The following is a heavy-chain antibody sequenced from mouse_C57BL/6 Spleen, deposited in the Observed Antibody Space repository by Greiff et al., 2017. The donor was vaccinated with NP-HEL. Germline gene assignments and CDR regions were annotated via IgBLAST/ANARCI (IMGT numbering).Heavy chain of an antibody. D-gene: IGHD2-4*01. CDR3: AREGSFDYDGFSFDY. J-gene: IGHJ2*01. CDR2: INPSNGGT. CDR1: GYTFTSYW. Sequence: QVQLKQPGTELVKPGASVKLSCKASGYTFTSYWMHWVKQRPGKGLEWIGNINPSNGGTNYNEKFKSKATLTVDKSSSTAYMQLSSLTSEDSAVYYCAREGSFDYDGFSFDYWGQGTTLTVSS. V-gene: IGHV1-53*01.